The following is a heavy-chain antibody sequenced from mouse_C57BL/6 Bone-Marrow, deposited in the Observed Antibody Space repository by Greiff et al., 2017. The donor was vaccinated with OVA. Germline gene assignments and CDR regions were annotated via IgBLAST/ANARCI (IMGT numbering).Heavy chain of an antibody. Sequence: QVQLQQPGAELVRPGTSVKLSCKASGYTFTSYWMHWVKQRPGQGLEWIGVIDPSDSYTNYNQKFKGKATLTVDTSSSTAYMQLSSLTSEDSAVYYCARRYDYPYYYAMDYWGQGTSVTVSS. CDR2: IDPSDSYT. CDR3: ARRYDYPYYYAMDY. J-gene: IGHJ4*01. V-gene: IGHV1-59*01. D-gene: IGHD2-4*01. CDR1: GYTFTSYW.